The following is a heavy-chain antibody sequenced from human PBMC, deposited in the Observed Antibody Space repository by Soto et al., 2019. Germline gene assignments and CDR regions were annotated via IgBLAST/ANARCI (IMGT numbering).Heavy chain of an antibody. CDR3: ARAPGEGTYYYYGMDV. V-gene: IGHV3-11*01. Sequence: QVQLVESGGGLVKPGGSLRLSCAASGFTFSDYYMSWIRQAPGKGLEWVSYISSSGSTIYYADSVKGRSTTCRDNAKNSLYLQMNSLRAEDTAVYYCARAPGEGTYYYYGMDVWGQGTTVTVSS. J-gene: IGHJ6*02. CDR1: GFTFSDYY. D-gene: IGHD3-10*01. CDR2: ISSSGSTI.